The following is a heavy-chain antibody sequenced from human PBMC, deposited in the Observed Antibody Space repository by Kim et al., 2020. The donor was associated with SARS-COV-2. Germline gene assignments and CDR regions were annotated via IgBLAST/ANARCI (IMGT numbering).Heavy chain of an antibody. CDR2: ITGSGATT. J-gene: IGHJ1*01. Sequence: GGSLRLSCEISGFIFNNYGMTWVRQAPGKGLEWVSGITGSGATTYYAASVKVRFTISRDNSKGALYLQMNSLRVEDTAFYYCAKVAGASGYIELPLEHWGQGTPVTVSS. CDR1: GFIFNNYG. D-gene: IGHD2-8*01. V-gene: IGHV3-23*01. CDR3: AKVAGASGYIELPLEH.